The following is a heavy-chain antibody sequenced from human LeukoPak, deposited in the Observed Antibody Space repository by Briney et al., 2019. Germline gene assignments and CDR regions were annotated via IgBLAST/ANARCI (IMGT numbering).Heavy chain of an antibody. CDR3: ARGGALRYFDWLPNENYFDY. D-gene: IGHD3-9*01. Sequence: SETLSLTCTVSGGSISSSSYYWGWIRQPAGKGLEWIVRIYSSGSTNYNPSLKSRVTMSVDTSTNQFSLKLSSVTAADTAVYYCARGGALRYFDWLPNENYFDYWGQGTLVTVSS. CDR1: GGSISSSSYY. CDR2: IYSSGST. J-gene: IGHJ4*02. V-gene: IGHV4-61*02.